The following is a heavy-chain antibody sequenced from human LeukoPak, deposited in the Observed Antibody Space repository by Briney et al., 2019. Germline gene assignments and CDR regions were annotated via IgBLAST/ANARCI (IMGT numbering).Heavy chain of an antibody. V-gene: IGHV1-69*13. J-gene: IGHJ6*03. CDR2: IIPIFGTA. D-gene: IGHD4-23*01. CDR1: GGTFSSYA. Sequence: SVKVSCKASGGTFSSYAISWVRQAPGQGLEWMGGIIPIFGTANYAQKFQGRVTITADESTSTAYMELSSLRAEDTAVYYCARDRGTVEGYYYYYYMDVWGKGTTVTISS. CDR3: ARDRGTVEGYYYYYYMDV.